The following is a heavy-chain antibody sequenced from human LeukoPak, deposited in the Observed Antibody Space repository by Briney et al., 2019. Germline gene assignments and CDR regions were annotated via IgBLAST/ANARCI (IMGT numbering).Heavy chain of an antibody. Sequence: APVKVSCKVSGYTLTELSMHWVRQAPGKGLEWMGGFDPEDGETIYAQKFQGRVTMTEDTSTDTAYMELSSLRSEDTAVYYCAHLVQAAMKRWFDPWGQGTLVTVSS. CDR3: AHLVQAAMKRWFDP. D-gene: IGHD2-2*01. J-gene: IGHJ5*02. CDR1: GYTLTELS. V-gene: IGHV1-24*01. CDR2: FDPEDGET.